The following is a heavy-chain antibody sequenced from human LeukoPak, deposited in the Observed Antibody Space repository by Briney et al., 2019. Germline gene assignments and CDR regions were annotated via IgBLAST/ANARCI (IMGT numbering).Heavy chain of an antibody. CDR2: IYYSGNT. Sequence: NSSETLSLTCTVSGGSIRSYYWNWIRQPPGKGLEWIGYIYYSGNTNYNPSLKSRVTISVDTSKNQFSLKLSYVTAADTAVYYCATDNSYGSGSYYTWGQGTLVTVSS. J-gene: IGHJ4*02. V-gene: IGHV4-59*01. CDR1: GGSIRSYY. D-gene: IGHD3-10*01. CDR3: ATDNSYGSGSYYT.